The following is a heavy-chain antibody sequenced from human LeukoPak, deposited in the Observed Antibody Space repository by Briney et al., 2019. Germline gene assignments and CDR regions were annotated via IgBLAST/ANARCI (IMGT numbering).Heavy chain of an antibody. V-gene: IGHV4-59*01. D-gene: IGHD3-3*01. CDR1: GGSISSYY. Sequence: SETLSLTCTVSGGSISSYYWSWIRQPPGKGLEWIGYIYYSGSTNCNPSLKSRVTISVDTSKNQFSLKLSSVTAADTAVYYCARGLRFLEWFKFDPWGQGTLVTVSS. CDR3: ARGLRFLEWFKFDP. CDR2: IYYSGST. J-gene: IGHJ5*02.